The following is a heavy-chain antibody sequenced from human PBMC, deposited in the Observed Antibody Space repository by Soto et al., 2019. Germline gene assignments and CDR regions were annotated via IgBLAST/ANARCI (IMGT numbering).Heavy chain of an antibody. D-gene: IGHD3-22*01. CDR2: IWYDGSNK. CDR3: ARADSLGSDYYYGMDV. CDR1: GVTFSSYG. Sequence: QVQLVESGGGVVQPGRSLRLSCAASGVTFSSYGMHWVRQAPGKGLEWVAVIWYDGSNKYYADSVKGRFTISRDNSKNALYLQMNCLRAEDTAVYYCARADSLGSDYYYGMDVWGRGTTVTVSS. J-gene: IGHJ6*02. V-gene: IGHV3-33*01.